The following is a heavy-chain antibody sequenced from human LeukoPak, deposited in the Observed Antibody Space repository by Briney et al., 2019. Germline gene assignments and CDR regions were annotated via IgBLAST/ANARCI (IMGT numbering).Heavy chain of an antibody. J-gene: IGHJ4*02. D-gene: IGHD3-10*01. CDR1: GFTFDNFA. V-gene: IGHV3-23*01. CDR3: ARELFDFDY. Sequence: GGSLRLSCAPSGFTFDNFAMTWVRQAPGKGVEWVSEITGSGGSTYYADSVKGRFTISRGNSKNTLYLQMNSLRAEDTAIYYCARELFDFDYWGQGTLVTVSS. CDR2: ITGSGGST.